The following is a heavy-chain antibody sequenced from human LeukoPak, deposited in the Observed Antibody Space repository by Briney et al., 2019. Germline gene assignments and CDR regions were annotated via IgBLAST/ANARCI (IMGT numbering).Heavy chain of an antibody. D-gene: IGHD3-16*01. Sequence: PGRSLRLSCAASGFTFSSYWMHWVRQAPGKGLVWVSRINGDGSSTIYADSVKGRLTISRDNAKNSLYLQMNSLRAEDTAVYYCARGAYYFGYWGQGTLVTVSS. V-gene: IGHV3-74*01. CDR2: INGDGSST. CDR1: GFTFSSYW. CDR3: ARGAYYFGY. J-gene: IGHJ4*02.